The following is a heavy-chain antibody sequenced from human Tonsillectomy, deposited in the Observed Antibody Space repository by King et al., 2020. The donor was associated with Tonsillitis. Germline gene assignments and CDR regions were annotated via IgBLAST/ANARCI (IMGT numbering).Heavy chain of an antibody. Sequence: VQLQESGPGLVKPSETLSLTCTVSGGSISSFYWSWIRQPAGKGLEWIGRVSSSGSTNYTPSLKSGVTMSVDTSKNQFALKLSSVTAADTAVYYCARYCGGDCYPHAFDIWGQGTMITVSS. D-gene: IGHD2-21*02. CDR1: GGSISSFY. CDR2: VSSSGST. CDR3: ARYCGGDCYPHAFDI. J-gene: IGHJ3*02. V-gene: IGHV4-4*07.